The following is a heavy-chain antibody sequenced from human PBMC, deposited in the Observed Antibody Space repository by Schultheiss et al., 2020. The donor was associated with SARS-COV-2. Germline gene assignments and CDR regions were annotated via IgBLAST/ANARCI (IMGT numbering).Heavy chain of an antibody. J-gene: IGHJ6*02. CDR3: ARVVTDNVYYSGMDV. CDR1: GFSLSNARMG. Sequence: LTLTCTVSGFSLSNARMGVSWIRQPPGKGLEWVSVISGSAGSTYYADSVKGRFTISRDNSKNTLYLQMNSLRREDTAVYFCARVVTDNVYYSGMDVWGQGTTVTVSS. CDR2: ISGSAGST. D-gene: IGHD2-21*02. V-gene: IGHV3-23*01.